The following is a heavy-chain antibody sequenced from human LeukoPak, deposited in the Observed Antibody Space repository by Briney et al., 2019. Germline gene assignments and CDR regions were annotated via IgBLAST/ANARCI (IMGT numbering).Heavy chain of an antibody. V-gene: IGHV3-48*03. Sequence: GGSLRLSCAGSGFIFGNYEMNWVRQAPGKGLEWVSYISSSGSTIYYADAVKGRFTFSRDNAKNSLYLQMNSLRAEDTAVYYCARTFDSWGQGTMVTVSS. CDR3: ARTFDS. J-gene: IGHJ3*01. CDR1: GFIFGNYE. CDR2: ISSSGSTI.